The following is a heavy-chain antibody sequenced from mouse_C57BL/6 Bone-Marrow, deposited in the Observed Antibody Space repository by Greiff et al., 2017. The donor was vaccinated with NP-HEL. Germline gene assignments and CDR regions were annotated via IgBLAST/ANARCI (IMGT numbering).Heavy chain of an antibody. CDR3: ARAYGSSRDFDV. Sequence: QVHVKQPGAELVMPGASVKLSCKASGYTFTSYWMHWVKQRPGQGLEWIGEIDPSDSYTNYNQKFKGKSTLTVDKSSSTAYMQLSSLTSEDSAVYYCARAYGSSRDFDVWGTGTTVTVSS. J-gene: IGHJ1*03. V-gene: IGHV1-69*01. D-gene: IGHD1-1*01. CDR1: GYTFTSYW. CDR2: IDPSDSYT.